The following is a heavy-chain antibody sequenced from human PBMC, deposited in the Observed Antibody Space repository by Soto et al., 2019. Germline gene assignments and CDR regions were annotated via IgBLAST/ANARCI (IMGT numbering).Heavy chain of an antibody. CDR3: AREGPAPYYYYGMDV. CDR1: GYSFTTYG. J-gene: IGHJ6*02. Sequence: APVKVSCKASGYSFTTYGISWVRQAPGQGLEWMGWISAYNGNTNYAQKLQGRVTMTTDTSTSTAYMELRSLRSDDTAVYYCAREGPAPYYYYGMDVWGQGSTVTVSS. V-gene: IGHV1-18*01. CDR2: ISAYNGNT.